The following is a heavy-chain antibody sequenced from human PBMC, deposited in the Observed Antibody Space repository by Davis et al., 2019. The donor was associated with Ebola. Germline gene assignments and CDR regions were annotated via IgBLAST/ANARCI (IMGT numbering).Heavy chain of an antibody. CDR2: INHSGST. J-gene: IGHJ6*02. V-gene: IGHV4-34*01. Sequence: MPSETLSLTCAVYGGSFSGYYWSWIRQPPGKGLEWIGEINHSGSTNYNPSLKSRVTISVDTSKNQFSLKLSSVTAVDTAVYYCARETYYYYGMDVWGQGTTVTVSS. CDR3: ARETYYYYGMDV. CDR1: GGSFSGYY.